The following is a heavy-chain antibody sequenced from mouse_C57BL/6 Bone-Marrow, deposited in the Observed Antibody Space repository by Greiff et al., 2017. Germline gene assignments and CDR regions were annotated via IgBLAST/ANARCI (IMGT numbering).Heavy chain of an antibody. CDR3: AIHKGYDYDWFAY. V-gene: IGHV5-2*01. CDR2: INSDGGST. CDR1: EYEFPSHD. D-gene: IGHD2-4*01. Sequence: EVKLMESGGGLVQPGESLKLSCESNEYEFPSHDMSWVRKTPEKRLELVAAINSDGGSTYYPDTVERRFIISRDNTKKTLYLQMSSLRSEDTALYYCAIHKGYDYDWFAYWGQGTLVTVSA. J-gene: IGHJ3*01.